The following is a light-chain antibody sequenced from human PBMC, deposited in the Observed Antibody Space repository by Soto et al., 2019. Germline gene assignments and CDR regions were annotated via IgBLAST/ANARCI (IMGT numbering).Light chain of an antibody. CDR2: GAS. J-gene: IGKJ5*01. CDR3: QQYGSSPQT. V-gene: IGKV3-20*01. CDR1: QSVSSSY. Sequence: EIVLTQSPGTLSLSPGERATLSCRASQSVSSSYLAWYQQKPGQAPRLLIYGASSRATGIPDRFSGSGSGTHFTLTISRLEPEDFAVYSCQQYGSSPQTFGQGTRLEMK.